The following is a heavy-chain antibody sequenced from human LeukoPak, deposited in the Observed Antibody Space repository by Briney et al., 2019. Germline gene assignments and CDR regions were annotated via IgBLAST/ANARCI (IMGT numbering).Heavy chain of an antibody. Sequence: GSSVKVSCKASGGTFSSCAISWVRQAPGQGLEWMGGIIPIFGTANYAQKFQGRVTITTDESTSTAYMELSSLRSEDTAVYYCAGRFVVYSGYEDYYFDYWGQGTLVTVSS. J-gene: IGHJ4*02. CDR2: IIPIFGTA. CDR3: AGRFVVYSGYEDYYFDY. V-gene: IGHV1-69*05. D-gene: IGHD5-12*01. CDR1: GGTFSSCA.